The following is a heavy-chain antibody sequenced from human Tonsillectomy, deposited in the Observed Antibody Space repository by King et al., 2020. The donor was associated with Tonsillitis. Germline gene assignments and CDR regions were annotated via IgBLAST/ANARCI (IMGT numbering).Heavy chain of an antibody. D-gene: IGHD2-2*01. Sequence: QLVQSGAEVKKPGASVKVSCKASGYTFTSYDINWVRQATGQGLEWRGWMNPNSGNTGYAQKFQGRVTMTRNTSISTAYMELGSLRSEDTAVYYCARGLEYQLLLGKTRWFDPWGQGTLVTVSS. CDR2: MNPNSGNT. CDR3: ARGLEYQLLLGKTRWFDP. CDR1: GYTFTSYD. V-gene: IGHV1-8*01. J-gene: IGHJ5*02.